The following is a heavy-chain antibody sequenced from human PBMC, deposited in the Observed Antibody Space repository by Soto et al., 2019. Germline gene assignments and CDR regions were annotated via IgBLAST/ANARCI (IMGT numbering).Heavy chain of an antibody. Sequence: GGSLRLSCAASGFSIRSYWRSWVRQAPGKGLEWVAKIKQDGSEKYYVDSVKGRFTISRDNAKNSLYVQMNSLRAEDTAVYYCARDQGGWYFGRVDYWGQGT. J-gene: IGHJ4*02. CDR3: ARDQGGWYFGRVDY. V-gene: IGHV3-7*03. D-gene: IGHD6-19*01. CDR1: GFSIRSYW. CDR2: IKQDGSEK.